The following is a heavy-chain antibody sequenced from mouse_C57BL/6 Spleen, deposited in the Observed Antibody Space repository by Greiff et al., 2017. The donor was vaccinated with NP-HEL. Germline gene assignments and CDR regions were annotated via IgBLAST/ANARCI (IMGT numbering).Heavy chain of an antibody. CDR1: GFTFSSYG. J-gene: IGHJ1*03. CDR3: ARHPELGRVYFDV. D-gene: IGHD4-1*01. Sequence: EVKLMESGGDLVKPGGSLKLSCAASGFTFSSYGMSWVRQTPDKRLEWVATISSGGSYTYYPDSVNGRFTISRDNAKNTLYLQMSSLKSEDTAMYYCARHPELGRVYFDVWGTGTTVTVSS. CDR2: ISSGGSYT. V-gene: IGHV5-6*01.